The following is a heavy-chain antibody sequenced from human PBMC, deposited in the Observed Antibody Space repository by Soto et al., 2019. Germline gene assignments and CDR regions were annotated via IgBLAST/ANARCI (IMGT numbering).Heavy chain of an antibody. CDR2: MNPNSGNT. CDR3: ARGGNLYSHGYLDWFDP. Sequence: KVSCEASGYTFTSYDINWVRQATGQVLEWMGWMNPNSGNTGYAQKFQGRVTMTRNTSISTAYMELSSLRSEDTAVYYCARGGNLYSHGYLDWFDPWGQGSLVTV. V-gene: IGHV1-8*01. J-gene: IGHJ5*02. CDR1: GYTFTSYD. D-gene: IGHD5-18*01.